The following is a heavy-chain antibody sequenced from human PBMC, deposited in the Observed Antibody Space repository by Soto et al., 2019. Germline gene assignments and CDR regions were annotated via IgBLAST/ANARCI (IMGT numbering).Heavy chain of an antibody. V-gene: IGHV1-8*01. CDR2: MNPNSGNT. CDR1: GYTFTSSD. Sequence: QVQLVQSGAEVKKPGASVKVSCKASGYTFTSSDINWVRQSTGQGLEWMGWMNPNSGNTGYAQKFQGRVTMTRNTSISTAYMELSSLRSEDTAVYYCARDHSSGWYGLYYYYGMDVGGQGTTVTVSS. D-gene: IGHD6-19*01. CDR3: ARDHSSGWYGLYYYYGMDV. J-gene: IGHJ6*02.